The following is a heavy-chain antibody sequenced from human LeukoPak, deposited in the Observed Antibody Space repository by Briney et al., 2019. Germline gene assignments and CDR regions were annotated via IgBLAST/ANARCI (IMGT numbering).Heavy chain of an antibody. J-gene: IGHJ4*02. CDR3: ARDYWWNYDY. Sequence: GGSLRLSCAAPGFTFSDYAMHWVRQAPDKGLEWVAVISKDGSDKYYPGSVRGRFTISRDNSKNTIYLQMDSLRAEDTAIYYCARDYWWNYDYWGQGTLVTVSS. CDR1: GFTFSDYA. V-gene: IGHV3-30-3*01. D-gene: IGHD1-7*01. CDR2: ISKDGSDK.